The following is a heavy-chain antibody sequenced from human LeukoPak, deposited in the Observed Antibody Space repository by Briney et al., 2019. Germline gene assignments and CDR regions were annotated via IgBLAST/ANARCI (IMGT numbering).Heavy chain of an antibody. Sequence: PGGSLRLSCTASGFTFSHAWMSWVRQAPGKGLEWVSAISGSGGSTYYADSVKGRFTISRDNSKNTLYLQMNSLRAEDTAVYYCAKRPGSLALSYWGQGTLVTVSS. J-gene: IGHJ4*02. CDR1: GFTFSHAW. CDR3: AKRPGSLALSY. CDR2: ISGSGGST. V-gene: IGHV3-23*01. D-gene: IGHD2-15*01.